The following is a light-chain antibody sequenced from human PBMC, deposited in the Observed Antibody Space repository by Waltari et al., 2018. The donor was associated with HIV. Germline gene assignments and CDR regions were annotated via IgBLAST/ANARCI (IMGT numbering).Light chain of an antibody. V-gene: IGLV1-44*01. CDR2: YNN. CDR1: LSNFGLNP. CDR3: AAWDDSLMGV. J-gene: IGLJ3*02. Sequence: QSVLTPPPSPSQPPAQRVSLSCSGSLSNFGLNPATWYQQHPGTSPKLLTYYNNQRPSGVPDRCSGSKSGTTASLAISGLQSEDEADYYCAAWDDSLMGVFGGGTRLTVL.